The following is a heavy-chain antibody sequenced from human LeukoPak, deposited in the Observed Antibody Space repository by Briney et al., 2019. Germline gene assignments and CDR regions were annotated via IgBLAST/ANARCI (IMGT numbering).Heavy chain of an antibody. Sequence: SVKVSCKASGGTFSSYAISWVRQAPGQGLEWMGRIIPILGIANYAQKFQGRVTITADKSTSTVYMELSSLRSEDTAVYYCARDHSSGWYDYYYYGMDVWGQGTTVTVSS. CDR1: GGTFSSYA. CDR3: ARDHSSGWYDYYYYGMDV. J-gene: IGHJ6*02. CDR2: IIPILGIA. D-gene: IGHD6-19*01. V-gene: IGHV1-69*04.